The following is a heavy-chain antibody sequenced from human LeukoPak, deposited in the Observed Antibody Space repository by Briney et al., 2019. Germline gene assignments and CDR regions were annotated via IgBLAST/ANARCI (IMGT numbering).Heavy chain of an antibody. CDR3: ARDLSYYYDSNRDAFDI. Sequence: ASVKVSCKASGYTFTGYYMHWVQQAPGQGLEWMGWINPNSGGTNYAQKFQGRVTMTRDTSISTAYMELSRLRSDDTAVYYCARDLSYYYDSNRDAFDIWGQGTMVTVSS. D-gene: IGHD3-22*01. J-gene: IGHJ3*02. CDR1: GYTFTGYY. V-gene: IGHV1-2*02. CDR2: INPNSGGT.